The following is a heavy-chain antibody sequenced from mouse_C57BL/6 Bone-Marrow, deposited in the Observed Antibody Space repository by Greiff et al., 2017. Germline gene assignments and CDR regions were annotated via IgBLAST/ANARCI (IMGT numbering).Heavy chain of an antibody. CDR2: MSYDGSN. D-gene: IGHD2-3*01. Sequence: EVQLQESGPGLVKPSQSLSLTCSVTGYSITSGYYWNWIRQFPGNKLEWMGYMSYDGSNNYNPSLKNRISITRDTSKNQFFLKLNSVTTEDTATYYCAREGDGYWGQGTTLTVSS. J-gene: IGHJ2*01. CDR1: GYSITSGYY. CDR3: AREGDGY. V-gene: IGHV3-6*01.